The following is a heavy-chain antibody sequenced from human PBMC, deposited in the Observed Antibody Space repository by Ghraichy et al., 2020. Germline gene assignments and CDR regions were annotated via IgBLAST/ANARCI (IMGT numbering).Heavy chain of an antibody. Sequence: SQTLSLTCTVSGGSISSSSYYWGWIRQPPGKGLEWIGSIYYSGSTYYNPSLKSRVTISVDTSKNQFSLKLSSVTAADTAVYYCASTSSTSSAIFHWGQGTLVTVSS. CDR1: GGSISSSSYY. CDR3: ASTSSTSSAIFH. CDR2: IYYSGST. V-gene: IGHV4-39*01. J-gene: IGHJ4*02. D-gene: IGHD2-2*01.